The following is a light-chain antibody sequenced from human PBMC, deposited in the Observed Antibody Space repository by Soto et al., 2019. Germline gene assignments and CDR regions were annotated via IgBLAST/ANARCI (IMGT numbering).Light chain of an antibody. CDR2: DAY. Sequence: EIVSSHTLPTLSVSPGERATLSCRASQSVGTTLAWYQKNPGQGPRLLIYDAYNRATGVPARFSGSGSGTDFILTIISLQSEDFAVYYCQQYNTWPTFGQGTKVDI. J-gene: IGKJ1*01. V-gene: IGKV3-15*01. CDR3: QQYNTWPT. CDR1: QSVGTT.